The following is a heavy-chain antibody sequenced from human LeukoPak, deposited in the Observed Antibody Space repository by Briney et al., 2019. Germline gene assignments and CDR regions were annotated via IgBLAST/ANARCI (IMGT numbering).Heavy chain of an antibody. CDR2: ISYDGSNK. V-gene: IGHV3-30*04. CDR3: ARDSGYSHYNWFDP. Sequence: GRSLRLSCAASGFTFSSYAMHWVRQAPGKGPEWVAVISYDGSNKYYADSVKGRFTISRDNSKNTLYLQMNSLRAEDTAVYYCARDSGYSHYNWFDPWGQGTLVTVSS. CDR1: GFTFSSYA. D-gene: IGHD5-18*01. J-gene: IGHJ5*02.